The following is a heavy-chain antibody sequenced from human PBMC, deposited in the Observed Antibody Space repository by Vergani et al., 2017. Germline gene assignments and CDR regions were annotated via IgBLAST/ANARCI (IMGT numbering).Heavy chain of an antibody. J-gene: IGHJ4*02. CDR2: IYYSGST. D-gene: IGHD3-10*01. Sequence: QLQLQESGPGLVKPSETLSLTCTVSGGSISSSRYYLGWIRQPPGKRLEWIGSIYYSGSTYYNPSLKSRVTISVDTSKNQFSLKLSSVTAADTAVYYCARRTTMVRGVLEIARYYFDYWGQGTLVTVST. V-gene: IGHV4-39*01. CDR1: GGSISSSRYY. CDR3: ARRTTMVRGVLEIARYYFDY.